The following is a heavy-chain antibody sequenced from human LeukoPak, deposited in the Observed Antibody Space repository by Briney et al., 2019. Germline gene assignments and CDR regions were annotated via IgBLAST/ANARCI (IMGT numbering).Heavy chain of an antibody. V-gene: IGHV6-1*01. D-gene: IGHD6-6*01. Sequence: SQTLSLTCAISGDSVSSNSAAWNWIRQSPSRGLEWLGRTYYRSKWYNDYAVSVQSRITINPDTSKNQFSLNLSSVTAADTAVYYCAREPNIAARRCFDYWGQGTLVTVSS. J-gene: IGHJ4*02. CDR2: TYYRSKWYN. CDR3: AREPNIAARRCFDY. CDR1: GDSVSSNSAA.